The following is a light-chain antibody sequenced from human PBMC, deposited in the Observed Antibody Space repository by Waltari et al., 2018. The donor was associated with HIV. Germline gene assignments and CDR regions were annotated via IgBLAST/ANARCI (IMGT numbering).Light chain of an antibody. Sequence: QSVLTQPPSASGTPGQRVTISCSGSSSNIGSNYGYWYQQLPGTAPKLLIYRNNQRPSGVPDRFSGSKSGTSASLAISGLRSEDEADYYCCSYAGSYTWVFGGGTKLTVL. CDR2: RNN. J-gene: IGLJ3*02. CDR1: SSNIGSNY. CDR3: CSYAGSYTWV. V-gene: IGLV1-47*01.